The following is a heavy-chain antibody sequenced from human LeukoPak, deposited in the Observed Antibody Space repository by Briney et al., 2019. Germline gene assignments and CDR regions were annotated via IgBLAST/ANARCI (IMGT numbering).Heavy chain of an antibody. D-gene: IGHD3-22*01. CDR3: ARDSRVHYYDSSAGYFGL. Sequence: SETLSLTCTVSGGSLSSSSYYWGWIRQPPGQGLEWIASIYYTGNTYYNPSLKSRVAISLDTSKSQFSLKLSSVTAADTAVYYCARDSRVHYYDSSAGYFGLWGRGTLVTVSS. CDR2: IYYTGNT. V-gene: IGHV4-39*07. J-gene: IGHJ2*01. CDR1: GGSLSSSSYY.